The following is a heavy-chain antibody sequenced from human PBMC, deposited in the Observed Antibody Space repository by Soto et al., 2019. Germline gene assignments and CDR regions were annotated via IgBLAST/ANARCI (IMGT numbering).Heavy chain of an antibody. Sequence: SETLSLTCTVSGGSISSYYWSWIRQPPGKGLELIGYIYYSGSTNYNPSLKSRVTISVDTSKNQFSLKLSSVTAADTAVYYCARENEGDYAPFDYWGQGTLVTVSS. D-gene: IGHD4-17*01. CDR1: GGSISSYY. J-gene: IGHJ4*02. V-gene: IGHV4-59*01. CDR3: ARENEGDYAPFDY. CDR2: IYYSGST.